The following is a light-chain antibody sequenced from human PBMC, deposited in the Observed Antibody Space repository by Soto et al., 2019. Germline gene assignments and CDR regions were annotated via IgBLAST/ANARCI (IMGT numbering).Light chain of an antibody. V-gene: IGKV1-39*01. CDR2: AAS. CDR3: QQSYSAPVT. J-gene: IGKJ2*01. CDR1: QSISSY. Sequence: DIQMTQSPSSLSASIGDRVTITCRASQSISSYLNWFQQKPGEAPKLLIQAASSLQSGVPSRFSDSGSGTDFTLTINSLQPEDFAVYYCQQSYSAPVTFGQGTKL.